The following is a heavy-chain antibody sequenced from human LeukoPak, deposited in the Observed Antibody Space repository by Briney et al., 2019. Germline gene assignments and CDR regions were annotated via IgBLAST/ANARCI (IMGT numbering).Heavy chain of an antibody. Sequence: PGGSPRLSCAASGFTFSSYWMSWVRQAPGKGLEWVANIKQDGSEKYYVDSVKGRFTISRDNAKNSLHLQMNSLRAEDTAVYYCARDHANYDFWSGYYTPYNWFDPWGQGTLVTVSS. J-gene: IGHJ5*02. V-gene: IGHV3-7*01. CDR2: IKQDGSEK. CDR1: GFTFSSYW. CDR3: ARDHANYDFWSGYYTPYNWFDP. D-gene: IGHD3-3*01.